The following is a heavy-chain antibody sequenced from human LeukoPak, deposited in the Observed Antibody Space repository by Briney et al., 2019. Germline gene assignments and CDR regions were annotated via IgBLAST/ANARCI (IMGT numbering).Heavy chain of an antibody. D-gene: IGHD5-12*01. Sequence: GGSLRLSCVASGFTFSSYGMHWVRQAPGRGLEWVAVISYVGSNKYYADSVKGRFTLSRDNSKNTLYLQMNSLRAEDTAVYYCAKGSSGYDSAFDYWGQGTLVTVSS. CDR1: GFTFSSYG. J-gene: IGHJ4*02. CDR3: AKGSSGYDSAFDY. CDR2: ISYVGSNK. V-gene: IGHV3-30*18.